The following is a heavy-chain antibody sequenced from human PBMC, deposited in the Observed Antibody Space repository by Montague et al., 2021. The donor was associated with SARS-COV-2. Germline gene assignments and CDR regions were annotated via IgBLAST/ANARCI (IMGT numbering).Heavy chain of an antibody. CDR1: GDSISHYY. V-gene: IGHV4-59*01. J-gene: IGHJ3*02. CDR2: IYPSGTT. D-gene: IGHD3-16*01. Sequence: SETLSLTCTASGDSISHYYWTWLRQPPGKGLEWIGYIYPSGTTNYIPSLESRVTISLDESKNQFSLNLTSVTAADTAVYYCARDRRNYAYVWGGPSDDFEIWGQGTVVTVSS. CDR3: ARDRRNYAYVWGGPSDDFEI.